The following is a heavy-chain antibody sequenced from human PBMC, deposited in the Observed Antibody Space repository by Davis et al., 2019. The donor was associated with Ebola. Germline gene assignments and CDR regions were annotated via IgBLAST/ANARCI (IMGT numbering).Heavy chain of an antibody. D-gene: IGHD5-24*01. CDR2: INHRGKT. CDR1: GGSFTDYY. V-gene: IGHV4-34*01. CDR3: ASPHQSRRRRCFDS. J-gene: IGHJ4*02. Sequence: PSETLSLTCAVYGGSFTDYYWGWIRQSPGQGLEWIGEINHRGKTRYNPSLKSRVTISIDQSKMQFSLRLVSVTAADTAIYYCASPHQSRRRRCFDSWGQGNLVVVSS.